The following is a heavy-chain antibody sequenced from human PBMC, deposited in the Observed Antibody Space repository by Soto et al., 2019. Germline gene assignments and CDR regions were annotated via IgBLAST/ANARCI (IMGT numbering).Heavy chain of an antibody. J-gene: IGHJ4*02. Sequence: ASVKVSCKASGYTFTGYYMHWVRQAPGQGLEWMGWINPNSGGTNYAQKFQGRVTMTRDTSISTAYMELSRLRSDDTAVYYCASVRYDFWSGYYPGGYFDYWGQGTLVTVSS. CDR1: GYTFTGYY. CDR2: INPNSGGT. D-gene: IGHD3-3*01. CDR3: ASVRYDFWSGYYPGGYFDY. V-gene: IGHV1-2*02.